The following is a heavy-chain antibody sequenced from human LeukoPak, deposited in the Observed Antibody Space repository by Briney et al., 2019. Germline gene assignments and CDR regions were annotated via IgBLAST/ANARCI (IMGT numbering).Heavy chain of an antibody. CDR1: GFTFSSYG. Sequence: GRSLRLSCAASGFTFSSYGMHWVRQAPGKGLEWVAVIWYDGSNKYYADSVKGRFTISRDNSKNTLYLQMNSLRAEDTAVYYCARMVAVAGTRGIYYYYGMDVWGQGTTVTVSS. D-gene: IGHD6-19*01. CDR3: ARMVAVAGTRGIYYYYGMDV. V-gene: IGHV3-33*01. CDR2: IWYDGSNK. J-gene: IGHJ6*02.